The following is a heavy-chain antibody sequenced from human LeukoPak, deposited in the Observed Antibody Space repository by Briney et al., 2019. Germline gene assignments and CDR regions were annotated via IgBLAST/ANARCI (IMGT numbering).Heavy chain of an antibody. CDR3: ANSPPTYYYGSGSSKDY. J-gene: IGHJ4*02. CDR1: GFTVSSNY. Sequence: GGSLRLSCAASGFTVSSNYMSWVRQAPGKGLEWVSVICSGGSTYYADSVKGRFTISRDNSKNTLYLQMNSLRAEDTAVYYCANSPPTYYYGSGSSKDYWGQGTLVTVSS. D-gene: IGHD3-10*01. V-gene: IGHV3-66*01. CDR2: ICSGGST.